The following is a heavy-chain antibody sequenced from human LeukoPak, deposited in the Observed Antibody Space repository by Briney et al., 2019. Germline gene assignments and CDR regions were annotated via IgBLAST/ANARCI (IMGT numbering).Heavy chain of an antibody. D-gene: IGHD6-6*01. Sequence: GGSLRLSCAASGFTFSSYSMYWVRQAPGKGLEWVSSISSSSSYIYYADSVKGRFTISRDNAKNSLYLQMNSLRAEDTAVYYCARDEYSSSFNWFDPWGQGTLVTVSS. V-gene: IGHV3-21*01. CDR3: ARDEYSSSFNWFDP. J-gene: IGHJ5*02. CDR1: GFTFSSYS. CDR2: ISSSSSYI.